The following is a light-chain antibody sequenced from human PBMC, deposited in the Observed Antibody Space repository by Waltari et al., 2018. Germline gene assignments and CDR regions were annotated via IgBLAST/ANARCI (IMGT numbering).Light chain of an antibody. CDR2: RNN. J-gene: IGLJ3*02. CDR3: AAWDDSLSRWL. CDR1: SSNIGSNY. Sequence: QSVLTQPPSASGTPGQRVTISCSGRSSNIGSNYVYWYQHVPGAAPKLLIYRNNQRPSGVPDRFSGSNSGTSASLAISGLRSEDEADYYCAAWDDSLSRWLLGGGTKLTVL. V-gene: IGLV1-47*01.